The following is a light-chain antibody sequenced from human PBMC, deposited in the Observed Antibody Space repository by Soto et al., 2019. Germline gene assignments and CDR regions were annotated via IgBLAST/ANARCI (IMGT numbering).Light chain of an antibody. CDR3: QQHGSSPPT. J-gene: IGKJ2*01. CDR1: QSVSSTY. V-gene: IGKV3-20*01. Sequence: EIVLTQSPGTLSLSPGERATLSCRASQSVSSTYFAWYQQKPGQALRLLIYGAASRATGIPDRFSGSGSGTDFTLTISRLEPEDFAVYYCQQHGSSPPTFGQGTKLEIK. CDR2: GAA.